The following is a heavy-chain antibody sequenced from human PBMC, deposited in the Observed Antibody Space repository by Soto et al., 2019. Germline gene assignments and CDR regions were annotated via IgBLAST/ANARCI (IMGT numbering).Heavy chain of an antibody. CDR1: GFTFSSYW. CDR2: MYSGGDT. Sequence: PGGSLRLSCAASGFTFSSYWMSWVRQAPEKVLEWVSIMYSGGDTYYAVSVKGRFTISRDNSKNTVFIQMNTLRHDDTGMYFCSILSPYDSGSYSLWYNWFHPWGQGTLVTVSS. D-gene: IGHD3-10*01. CDR3: SILSPYDSGSYSLWYNWFHP. J-gene: IGHJ5*02. V-gene: IGHV3-53*01.